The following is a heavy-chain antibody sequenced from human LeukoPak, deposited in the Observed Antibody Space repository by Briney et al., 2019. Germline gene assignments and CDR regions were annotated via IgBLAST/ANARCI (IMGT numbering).Heavy chain of an antibody. D-gene: IGHD4-17*01. V-gene: IGHV4-59*11. CDR2: ISYIGGT. CDR1: DVSFSSHY. CDR3: ARDLVTVTKGFDI. Sequence: PSVTLSFTCAVSDVSFSSHYWTWMRHPPGKGLEWIGYISYIGGTNYNHSLNRRVTISIDSSNTEFSLMLSFGTAATAAVYYCARDLVTVTKGFDIWGQGTMVTVSS. J-gene: IGHJ3*02.